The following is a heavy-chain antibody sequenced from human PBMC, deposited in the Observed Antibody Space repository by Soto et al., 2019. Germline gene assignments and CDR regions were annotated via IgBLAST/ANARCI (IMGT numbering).Heavy chain of an antibody. J-gene: IGHJ4*02. D-gene: IGHD6-19*01. Sequence: HPGGPLRLSCAASGFTFSGYAMSWVRQAPGKGLEWVSVISGSGGSTYYADSVKGRFTISRDNSKNTLYLQMNSLRAEDTAVYYCARRSSGWYFDYWGQGTLVTVSS. V-gene: IGHV3-23*01. CDR2: ISGSGGST. CDR3: ARRSSGWYFDY. CDR1: GFTFSGYA.